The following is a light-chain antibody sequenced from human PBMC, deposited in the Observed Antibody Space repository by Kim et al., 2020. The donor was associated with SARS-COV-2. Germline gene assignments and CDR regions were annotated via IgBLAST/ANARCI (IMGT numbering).Light chain of an antibody. J-gene: IGLJ2*01. V-gene: IGLV3-19*01. CDR3: NSRDSSGNHLL. Sequence: SSELTQDPAVSVALGQTVRITCQGDSLRSYYASWYQQKPGQAPVLIIYGKNNRPSGIPDRFSGSSSGNTASLTITGAQAEDEADYYCNSRDSSGNHLLFGGGTQLTFL. CDR2: GKN. CDR1: SLRSYY.